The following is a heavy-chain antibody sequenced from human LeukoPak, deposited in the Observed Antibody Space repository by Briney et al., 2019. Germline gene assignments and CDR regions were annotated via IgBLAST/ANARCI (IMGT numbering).Heavy chain of an antibody. CDR3: ARSGLTGMRQYARKNDYYYGMEF. CDR1: GVSLSGYY. Sequence: SETLSLTCGVDGVSLSGYYWAWIRQSPGKGLEWIGEINYSGNITYNNPSLQSRVTISVDTSKNHFSLRLSSVTAADTAIYYCARSGLTGMRQYARKNDYYYGMEFWGQGATVIVSS. J-gene: IGHJ6*02. CDR2: INYSGNIT. V-gene: IGHV4-34*01. D-gene: IGHD1-1*01.